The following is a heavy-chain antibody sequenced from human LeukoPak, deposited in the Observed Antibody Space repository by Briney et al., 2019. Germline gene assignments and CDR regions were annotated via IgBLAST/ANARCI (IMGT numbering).Heavy chain of an antibody. J-gene: IGHJ3*02. CDR2: ISGSGGST. CDR3: ARANKEYYYGSGSYYGRDAFDI. V-gene: IGHV3-23*01. D-gene: IGHD3-10*01. CDR1: GFTFSSYA. Sequence: GGSLRLSCAASGFTFSSYAMSWVRQAPGKGLEWVSAISGSGGSTYYADSVKGRFTISRDNDKNSLYLQMNSLRAEDTAIYYCARANKEYYYGSGSYYGRDAFDIWGQGTMVTVSS.